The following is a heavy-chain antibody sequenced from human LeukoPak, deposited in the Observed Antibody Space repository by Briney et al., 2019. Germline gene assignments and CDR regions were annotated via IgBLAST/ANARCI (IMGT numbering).Heavy chain of an antibody. CDR3: AKDGSPAYDYVWGSYAAENS. J-gene: IGHJ4*02. CDR2: SSGSWCST. CDR1: GFTFSSYA. Sequence: GGSLRLSCAASGFTFSSYAMSWVRQAPAKGLEGVSASSGSWCSTYYADSVKDRFTISRDNSKNTLYLQMNSLRAEDTAVYYCAKDGSPAYDYVWGSYAAENSWGQGTLVTVSS. V-gene: IGHV3-23*01. D-gene: IGHD3-16*01.